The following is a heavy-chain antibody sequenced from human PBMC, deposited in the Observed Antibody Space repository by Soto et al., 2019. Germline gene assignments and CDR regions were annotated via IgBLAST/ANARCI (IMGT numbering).Heavy chain of an antibody. D-gene: IGHD6-19*01. J-gene: IGHJ4*02. CDR3: ARGRGSSGWYPLDY. CDR1: GGSISSYY. CDR2: IYYSGST. V-gene: IGHV4-59*01. Sequence: QVQLQESGPGLVKPSETLSLTCTVSGGSISSYYWSWIRQPPGKGLEWIGYIYYSGSTNYNPSLKSRVTISVDTSKNQFSLKLSSVTAADTAVYYCARGRGSSGWYPLDYWGQGTLVTVSS.